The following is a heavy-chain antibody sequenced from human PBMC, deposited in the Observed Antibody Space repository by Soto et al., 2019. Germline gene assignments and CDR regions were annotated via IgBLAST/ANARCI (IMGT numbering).Heavy chain of an antibody. CDR2: IWYDGSNK. CDR1: GFTFSSYG. CDR3: ARDRSGSYQGYFDY. D-gene: IGHD1-26*01. J-gene: IGHJ4*02. V-gene: IGHV3-33*01. Sequence: PGGSLRLSCAASGFTFSSYGMHWVRQAPGKGLEWVAVIWYDGSNKYYADSVKGRFTISRDNSKNTLYLQMNSLRAEDTAVYYCARDRSGSYQGYFDYWGQGALVTVSS.